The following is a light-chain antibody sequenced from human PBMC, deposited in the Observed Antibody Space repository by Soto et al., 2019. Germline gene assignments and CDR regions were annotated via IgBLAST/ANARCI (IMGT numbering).Light chain of an antibody. Sequence: QSALTQPASVSGCPGQSITISCTGTSSDVGAYNYVSWYQQHPGRAPQLIIYHVSNRPSGVSNRFSGSKSDNTASLTISGLQAEDEADYYCSSFTSSSSYVFGPGTKLTVL. V-gene: IGLV2-14*03. J-gene: IGLJ1*01. CDR3: SSFTSSSSYV. CDR2: HVS. CDR1: SSDVGAYNY.